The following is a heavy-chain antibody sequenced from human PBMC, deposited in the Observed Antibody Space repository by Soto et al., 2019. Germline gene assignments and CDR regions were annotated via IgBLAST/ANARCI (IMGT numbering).Heavy chain of an antibody. CDR1: GGSFSSSTYY. J-gene: IGHJ5*02. CDR3: ARQPYDSTGYYYGA. D-gene: IGHD3-22*01. Sequence: QLQLQESGPGLVKPSETLSLTCTVSGGSFSSSTYYWGWIRQPPGKGLEWIGSMYSGGNTYYNPSLKSRVTVSVDTSKTHFSLKLTSVTAADTAMYYCARQPYDSTGYYYGAWGQGTLVTVSS. CDR2: MYSGGNT. V-gene: IGHV4-39*01.